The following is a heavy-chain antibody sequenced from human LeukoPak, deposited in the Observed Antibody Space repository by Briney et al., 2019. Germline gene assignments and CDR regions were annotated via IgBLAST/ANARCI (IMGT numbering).Heavy chain of an antibody. V-gene: IGHV4-34*01. CDR3: ARHGSGHDY. D-gene: IGHD3-10*01. J-gene: IGHJ4*02. CDR2: INHSGST. Sequence: SETLSLTCAVYCGSFSGYYWSWIRQPPVKGLEWIGEINHSGSTNYNPSLKSRVTISVDTSKSQFSLKLSSVTAADTAVYYCARHGSGHDYWGQGTLVTVSS. CDR1: CGSFSGYY.